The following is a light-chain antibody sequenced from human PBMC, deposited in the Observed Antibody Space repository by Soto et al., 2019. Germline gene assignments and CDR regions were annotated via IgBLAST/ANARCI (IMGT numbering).Light chain of an antibody. J-gene: IGKJ1*01. CDR1: QSISSW. CDR3: QHYNSYPWT. Sequence: DIQMTQSPSTLSASVGDRVTITCRASQSISSWLAWYQQKPGKAPKLLIYKASSLESGVPSRFSGSPSGTEFTLTISSLQPDDFATYYCQHYNSYPWTFGQGTKGDIK. V-gene: IGKV1-5*03. CDR2: KAS.